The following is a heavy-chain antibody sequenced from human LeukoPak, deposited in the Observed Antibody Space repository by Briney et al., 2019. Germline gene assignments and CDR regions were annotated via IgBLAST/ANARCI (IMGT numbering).Heavy chain of an antibody. V-gene: IGHV1-2*02. Sequence: ASVKVSCKASGYTFTGYYMHWVRQAPGQGLEWMGWINPSSGGTNYARKFQGRVTMTRDTSISTAYMELSRLRSDDTAVYYCARGYCSSTSCQRIRYYYGMDVWGQGTTVTVSS. CDR1: GYTFTGYY. J-gene: IGHJ6*02. CDR3: ARGYCSSTSCQRIRYYYGMDV. CDR2: INPSSGGT. D-gene: IGHD2-2*01.